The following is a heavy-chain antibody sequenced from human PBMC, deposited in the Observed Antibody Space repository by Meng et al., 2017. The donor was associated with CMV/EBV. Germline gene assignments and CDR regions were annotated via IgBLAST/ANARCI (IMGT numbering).Heavy chain of an antibody. V-gene: IGHV1-2*02. CDR1: GYTFTGYY. D-gene: IGHD6-13*01. Sequence: ASVKVSCKASGYTFTGYYMHWVRQAPGQGLEWMGWINPNSGGTNYAQKFQGRATMTRDTSISTAYMELSRLRSDDTAVYYCARVIAAAGTRTPGYYGMDVWGQGTTVTVSS. CDR3: ARVIAAAGTRTPGYYGMDV. J-gene: IGHJ6*02. CDR2: INPNSGGT.